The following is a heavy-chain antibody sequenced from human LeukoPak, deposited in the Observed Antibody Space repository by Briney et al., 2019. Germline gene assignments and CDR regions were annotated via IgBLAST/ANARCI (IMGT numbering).Heavy chain of an antibody. CDR3: AKKPGTTEDPFNY. Sequence: GGSLRFSCAASGFTFSSYAMSWVRQAPGKGLEWVSAISGSGRSTYYADSVKGRFTISRDNSKNTLFLQMNSLRAEDTALYYCAKKPGTTEDPFNYWGQGALVTVSS. CDR2: ISGSGRST. CDR1: GFTFSSYA. V-gene: IGHV3-23*01. D-gene: IGHD1-7*01. J-gene: IGHJ4*02.